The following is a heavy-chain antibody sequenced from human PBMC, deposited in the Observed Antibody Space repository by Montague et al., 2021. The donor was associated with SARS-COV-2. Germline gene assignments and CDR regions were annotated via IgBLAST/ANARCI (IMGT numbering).Heavy chain of an antibody. CDR1: GFTFSSYA. Sequence: SLRLSCAASGFTFSSYAIHWVRQAPGKGLEYVSAISSNGGSTYYANSVKGRFTISRDNSKNTLYLQMGSLRAEDMAVYYCARDVGGYVDYWGQGTLVTVSS. CDR3: ARDVGGYVDY. V-gene: IGHV3-64*01. CDR2: ISSNGGST. D-gene: IGHD3-22*01. J-gene: IGHJ4*02.